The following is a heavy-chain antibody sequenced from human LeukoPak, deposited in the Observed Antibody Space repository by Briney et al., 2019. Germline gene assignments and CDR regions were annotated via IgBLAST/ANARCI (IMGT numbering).Heavy chain of an antibody. Sequence: PSETLSLTCTVSGGSISSGGYYWSWIRQPPGKGLEWIGYIYHSGSTYYNPSLKSRVTISVDRSKNQFSLKLSSVTAADTAVYYCARVLRFLEWSDYWGQGTLVTVSS. CDR2: IYHSGST. V-gene: IGHV4-30-2*01. D-gene: IGHD3-3*01. CDR1: GGSISSGGYY. J-gene: IGHJ4*02. CDR3: ARVLRFLEWSDY.